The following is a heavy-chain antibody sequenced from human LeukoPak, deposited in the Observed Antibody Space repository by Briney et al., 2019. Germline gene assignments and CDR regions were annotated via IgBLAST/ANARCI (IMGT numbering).Heavy chain of an antibody. D-gene: IGHD3-22*01. J-gene: IGHJ4*02. CDR1: GVSFSGYY. CDR3: ARGRYDYDSSGYYSGGFYFFDY. V-gene: IGHV4-34*01. Sequence: SETLSLTCGVSGVSFSGYYWSWIRQPPGKGLEWIGEINHSGSTTNNPSLKSRVTISVYTSKNQFSLELSSVTAADTAVYYCARGRYDYDSSGYYSGGFYFFDYWGQGTLVTVSS. CDR2: INHSGST.